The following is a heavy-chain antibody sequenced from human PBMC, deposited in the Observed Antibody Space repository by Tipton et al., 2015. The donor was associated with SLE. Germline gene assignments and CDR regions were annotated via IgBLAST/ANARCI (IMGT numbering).Heavy chain of an antibody. CDR2: ISAYNGNT. CDR3: ARGGVVVVVAATRYFDY. V-gene: IGHV1-18*04. Sequence: QVQLVQSGAEVKKPGASVKVSCKASGYTFTSYYMHWVRQAPGQGLEWMGWISAYNGNTNYAQKLQGRVTMTTDTSTSTAYMELRSLRSDDTAVYYCARGGVVVVVAATRYFDYWGQGTLVTVSS. CDR1: GYTFTSYY. J-gene: IGHJ4*02. D-gene: IGHD2-15*01.